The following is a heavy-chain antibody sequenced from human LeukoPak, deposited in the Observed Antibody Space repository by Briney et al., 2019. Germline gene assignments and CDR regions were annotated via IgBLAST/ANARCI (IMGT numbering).Heavy chain of an antibody. V-gene: IGHV4-59*12. D-gene: IGHD6-19*01. Sequence: PSETLSLTCTVSGGSISSYYWSWIRQPPGKGLEWIGYIYSSGSTNYSPSLKSRVTISVDTSKNQFSLKLSSVTAADTAVYYCARMDDGSGGIDYWGQGTLVTVSS. CDR2: IYSSGST. CDR3: ARMDDGSGGIDY. CDR1: GGSISSYY. J-gene: IGHJ4*02.